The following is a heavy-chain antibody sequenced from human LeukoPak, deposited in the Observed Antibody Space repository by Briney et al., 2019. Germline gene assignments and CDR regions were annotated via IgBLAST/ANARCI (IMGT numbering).Heavy chain of an antibody. V-gene: IGHV1-69*02. Sequence: SVKVSCKASGGTFSSYTISWVRQAPGQGLEWMGRIIPILGIANYAQKFQGRVTITADKSTSTAYMELSSLRSEEPAVYYCARAPSGSYYYFDYWGQGTLVTVSS. D-gene: IGHD2-15*01. J-gene: IGHJ4*02. CDR1: GGTFSSYT. CDR3: ARAPSGSYYYFDY. CDR2: IIPILGIA.